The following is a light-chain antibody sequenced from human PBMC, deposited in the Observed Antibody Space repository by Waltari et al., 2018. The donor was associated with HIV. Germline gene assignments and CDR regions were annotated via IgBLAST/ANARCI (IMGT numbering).Light chain of an antibody. Sequence: HSALTQPASVSGSPGQSITISCTGTSSDVGNYNLVSWYQQHPGKAPKLIIYEVTKRPSGISNRFSGSESGNTASLTISGLQAEDEADYYCCSYAGSPYVLGSGTKVTVL. J-gene: IGLJ1*01. CDR3: CSYAGSPYV. V-gene: IGLV2-23*02. CDR2: EVT. CDR1: SSDVGNYNL.